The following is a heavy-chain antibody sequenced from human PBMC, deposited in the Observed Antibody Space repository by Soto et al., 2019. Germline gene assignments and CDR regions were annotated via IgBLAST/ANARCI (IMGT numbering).Heavy chain of an antibody. CDR1: GGSVSGYY. D-gene: IGHD3-10*01. J-gene: IGHJ5*02. V-gene: IGHV4-34*01. CDR2: INHSGST. Sequence: PSETLSLTCAVSGGSVSGYYWSWIRQPPGKGLEWIGEINHSGSTNYNPSLKSRVTISVDTSKNQFSLKLSSVTAADTAVYYCARGRSLLIWFGNKNWFDPWGQGTLVT. CDR3: ARGRSLLIWFGNKNWFDP.